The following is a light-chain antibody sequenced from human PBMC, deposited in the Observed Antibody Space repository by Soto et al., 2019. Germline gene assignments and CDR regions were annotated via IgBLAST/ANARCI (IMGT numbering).Light chain of an antibody. Sequence: EIVMTQSPATLSVSPGERATLSCRASQSVNTNLAWYQQKPGQAPRLLIYAASTRATGIPARFSGSGSGAEFTLTISSLQSEDFAVYYCQQYNNWLRTFGQGTKLEI. CDR1: QSVNTN. CDR2: AAS. CDR3: QQYNNWLRT. J-gene: IGKJ2*01. V-gene: IGKV3-15*01.